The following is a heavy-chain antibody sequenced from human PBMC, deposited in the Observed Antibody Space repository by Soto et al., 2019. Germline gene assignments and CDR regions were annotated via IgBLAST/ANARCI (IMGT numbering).Heavy chain of an antibody. CDR2: INPNSGGT. Sequence: ASVXVSFKSCFYTFTFYYMHFLLQAPGQGLDWMGWINPNSGGTNYAQKFQGWVTMTRDTSISTAYMELSRLRSDDTAVYYCARDLLPIQIWSVKAIYGMDVWGQGTTVTVSS. CDR3: ARDLLPIQIWSVKAIYGMDV. J-gene: IGHJ6*02. CDR1: FYTFTFYY. V-gene: IGHV1-2*04. D-gene: IGHD5-18*01.